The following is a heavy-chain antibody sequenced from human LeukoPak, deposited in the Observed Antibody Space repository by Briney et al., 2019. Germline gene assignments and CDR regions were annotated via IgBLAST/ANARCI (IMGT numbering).Heavy chain of an antibody. V-gene: IGHV3-48*01. D-gene: IGHD2-15*01. CDR3: AREAVVVVAATEYFDY. Sequence: GGSLRLSCAASGFTFSSYSMNWVRQAPGKGLEWVSYISSSSSTIYYADSVKGRFTISRDNAKNSLYLQMNSLRAEDTAVYYCAREAVVVVAATEYFDYWGQGTLVTVSS. J-gene: IGHJ4*02. CDR2: ISSSSSTI. CDR1: GFTFSSYS.